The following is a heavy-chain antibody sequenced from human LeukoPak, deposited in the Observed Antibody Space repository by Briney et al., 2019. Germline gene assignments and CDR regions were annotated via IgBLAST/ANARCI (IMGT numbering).Heavy chain of an antibody. D-gene: IGHD6-19*01. J-gene: IGHJ5*02. CDR2: IYYSGST. Sequence: PSETLSLTCTVSGGSISSSSYYWGWIRQPPGKGLEWIGSIYYSGSTYYNPSLKSRVTISVDTSKNQFSLKLSSVTAADTSVYYCARQPSSGWLYNWFDPWGHGTLVTVSS. CDR1: GGSISSSSYY. CDR3: ARQPSSGWLYNWFDP. V-gene: IGHV4-39*01.